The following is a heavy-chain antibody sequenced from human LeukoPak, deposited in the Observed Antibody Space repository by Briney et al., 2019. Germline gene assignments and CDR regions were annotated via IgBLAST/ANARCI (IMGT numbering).Heavy chain of an antibody. CDR3: AREDSSSSSFDY. V-gene: IGHV3-11*06. CDR1: GFTFSDYY. J-gene: IGHJ4*02. CDR2: ISSSSSYT. Sequence: PGGSLRLSCAASGFTFSDYYMSWIRQAPGKGLEWVSYISSSSSYTNYADSVKGRFTISRDNAKNSLYLQMNSLRAEDTAVYYCAREDSSSSSFDYWGQGTLVTASS. D-gene: IGHD6-6*01.